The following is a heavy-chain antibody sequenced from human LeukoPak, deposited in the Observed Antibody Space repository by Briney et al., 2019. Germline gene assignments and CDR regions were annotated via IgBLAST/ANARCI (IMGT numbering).Heavy chain of an antibody. J-gene: IGHJ4*02. CDR3: AIGYCSSTSCLDY. V-gene: IGHV1-2*02. Sequence: ASVKVSCKASGYTFTGYYLHWVRQAPGQGLEWMGWIDPSSGDTNYAQKFQGRVTMTRDTSITTAYMELSRLRSDDTAVYYCAIGYCSSTSCLDYWGQGTLVTVSS. D-gene: IGHD2-2*03. CDR1: GYTFTGYY. CDR2: IDPSSGDT.